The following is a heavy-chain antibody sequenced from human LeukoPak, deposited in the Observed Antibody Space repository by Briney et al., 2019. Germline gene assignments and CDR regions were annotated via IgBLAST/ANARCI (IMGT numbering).Heavy chain of an antibody. CDR2: IYYSGSS. D-gene: IGHD3-22*01. V-gene: IGHV4-39*02. CDR1: GGSISSSSSY. Sequence: SETLSLTCTVSGGSISSSSSYWGWIRKPPGKGLEWIGTIYYSGSSYYNPSLKSRVTMSVDTSKNQFSLKLTSVTAADTAVYYCARVGTYDSSGYYYHYYYGMDVWGQGTTVTVSS. CDR3: ARVGTYDSSGYYYHYYYGMDV. J-gene: IGHJ6*02.